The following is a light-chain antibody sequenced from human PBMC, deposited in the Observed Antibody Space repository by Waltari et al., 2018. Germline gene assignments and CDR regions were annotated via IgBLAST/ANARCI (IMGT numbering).Light chain of an antibody. J-gene: IGLJ1*01. CDR3: SSYAGGSLFV. Sequence: SALTQPRSVSGSPGQSVTISCTGSNSDIGAYNYVSWYQQHPGRAPKLMIYDVNKRPSGVPRRFSGPKSGNTASLTISGLQAEDETDYYCSSYAGGSLFVFGDGTKVTVL. V-gene: IGLV2-11*01. CDR2: DVN. CDR1: NSDIGAYNY.